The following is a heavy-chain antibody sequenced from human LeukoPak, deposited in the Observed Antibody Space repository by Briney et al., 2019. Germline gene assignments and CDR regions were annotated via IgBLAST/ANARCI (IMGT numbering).Heavy chain of an antibody. CDR2: VTGGNGNT. CDR3: AREKGFRPGYDI. CDR1: GYTFTSYA. V-gene: IGHV1-3*01. D-gene: IGHD3-10*01. J-gene: IGHJ3*02. Sequence: ASVKASCKASGYTFTSYAMHWMRQAPGQRLEWMGWVTGGNGNTKYSEKFQGRVTNTRDTSANTAYMELNSLRSEDTAVYYCAREKGFRPGYDIWGQGTMVTVPS.